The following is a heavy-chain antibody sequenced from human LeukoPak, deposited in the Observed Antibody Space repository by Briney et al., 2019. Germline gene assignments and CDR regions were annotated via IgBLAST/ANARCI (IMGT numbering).Heavy chain of an antibody. V-gene: IGHV4-39*01. CDR1: GGSISNF. CDR3: ARHFSLGAFDI. D-gene: IGHD3-16*01. Sequence: SETLSLTCTVFGGSISNFWGWIRQPPGKGLEWIGSIHYTGNTYYNASLKSRVTMSVDTSENQFSLKLSSMTAADTAVYYCARHFSLGAFDIWGQGTMVSVSS. CDR2: IHYTGNT. J-gene: IGHJ3*02.